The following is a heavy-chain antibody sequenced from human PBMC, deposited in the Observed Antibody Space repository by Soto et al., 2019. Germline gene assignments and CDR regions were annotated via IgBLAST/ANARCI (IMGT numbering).Heavy chain of an antibody. J-gene: IGHJ6*02. CDR2: IIPIFGTA. Sequence: GASVKVSCKASGGTFSSYAISWVRQAPGQGLEWMGGIIPIFGTANYAQKFQGRVTITADESTSTAYMELSSLRSEDTAVYYCARVQEFLLPPHYYGMDVWGQGTTVPVSS. CDR1: GGTFSSYA. D-gene: IGHD3-10*01. CDR3: ARVQEFLLPPHYYGMDV. V-gene: IGHV1-69*13.